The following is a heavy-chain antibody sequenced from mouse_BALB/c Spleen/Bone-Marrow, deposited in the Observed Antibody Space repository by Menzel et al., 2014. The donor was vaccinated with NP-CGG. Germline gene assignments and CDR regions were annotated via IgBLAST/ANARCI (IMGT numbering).Heavy chain of an antibody. V-gene: IGHV5-9-2*01. CDR2: ISGGGSYT. CDR3: ARHAYYDQTEVTFVY. CDR1: GFTFNSYG. Sequence: EVQRVESGGDLVKPGGSLKLSCAASGFTFNSYGMSWVRQTPEKRLEWVATISGGGSYTFYPDSVKGRFTISRDNAKNNLYLQLSSLRSEDTALYYCARHAYYDQTEVTFVYWGQGTLVTVSA. D-gene: IGHD2-4*01. J-gene: IGHJ3*01.